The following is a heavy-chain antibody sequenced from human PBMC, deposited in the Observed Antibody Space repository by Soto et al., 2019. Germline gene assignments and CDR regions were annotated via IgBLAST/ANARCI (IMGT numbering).Heavy chain of an antibody. D-gene: IGHD2-2*01. J-gene: IGHJ6*02. CDR3: ARERYCSSTSCYPGDYYYYGMDV. CDR1: GYTFTSYA. Sequence: ASVQVSCKASGYTFTSYAMHWVRQAPGQRLEWMGWINAGNGNTKYSQKFQGRVTITRDTSASTAYMELSSLRSEDTAVYYCARERYCSSTSCYPGDYYYYGMDVWGQGTTVTVSS. CDR2: INAGNGNT. V-gene: IGHV1-3*01.